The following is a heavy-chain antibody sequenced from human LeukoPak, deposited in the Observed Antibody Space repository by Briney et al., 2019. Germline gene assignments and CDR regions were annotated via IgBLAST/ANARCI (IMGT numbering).Heavy chain of an antibody. D-gene: IGHD6-13*01. V-gene: IGHV3-30-3*02. J-gene: IGHJ3*02. Sequence: GGSLRLSCAASGFTFSSYAMHWVRQAPGKGLEWVAVISYDGSNKYYADSVKGRFTISRDNSKNTLYLQMNSLRAEDTAVYYCAKREPGIAAADAFDIWGQGTMVTVSS. CDR2: ISYDGSNK. CDR1: GFTFSSYA. CDR3: AKREPGIAAADAFDI.